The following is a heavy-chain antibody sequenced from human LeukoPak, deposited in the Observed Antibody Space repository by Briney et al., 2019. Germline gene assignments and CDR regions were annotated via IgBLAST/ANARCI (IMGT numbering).Heavy chain of an antibody. CDR3: AKHRGYSYGYLFDY. CDR1: GFTFSSYG. CDR2: IRYDGSNK. V-gene: IGHV3-30*02. Sequence: GGSLRLSCAASGFTFSSYGMHWVRQAPGKGLEWVTFIRYDGSNKYYADSVKGRFTISRDNSKNTLYLQMNSLRAEDTAVYYCAKHRGYSYGYLFDYWGQGTLVTVSS. D-gene: IGHD5-18*01. J-gene: IGHJ4*02.